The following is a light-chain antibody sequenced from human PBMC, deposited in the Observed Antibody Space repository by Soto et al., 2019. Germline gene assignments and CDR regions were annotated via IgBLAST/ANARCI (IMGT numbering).Light chain of an antibody. V-gene: IGLV2-14*01. CDR2: EVS. CDR3: SSYTSSRAYV. J-gene: IGLJ1*01. Sequence: QSVLTQPASVSGSPGQSITISCTGTSSDDGGYNYVSWYQQQSGKAPKLMIHEVSNRPSGVSNRFSGSKSGNTASLTISGLQAEDEADYYCSSYTSSRAYVFGIGTKVTVL. CDR1: SSDDGGYNY.